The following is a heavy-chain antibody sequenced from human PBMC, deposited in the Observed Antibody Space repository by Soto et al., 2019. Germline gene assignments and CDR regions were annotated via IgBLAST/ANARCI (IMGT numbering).Heavy chain of an antibody. J-gene: IGHJ6*02. CDR3: AKDNPPDFWSGYHYYYGMDV. V-gene: IGHV3-23*01. CDR1: GFTFSSYA. D-gene: IGHD3-3*01. CDR2: ISGSGGST. Sequence: PGGSLRLSCAASGFTFSSYAMSWIRQAQGKGLEWVSAISGSGGSTYYADSVKGRFTISRDNSKNTLYLQMNSLRAEDTAVYYCAKDNPPDFWSGYHYYYGMDVWGQGTTVTVSS.